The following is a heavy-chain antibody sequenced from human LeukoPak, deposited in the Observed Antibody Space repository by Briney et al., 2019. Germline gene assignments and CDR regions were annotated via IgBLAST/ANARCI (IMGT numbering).Heavy chain of an antibody. J-gene: IGHJ4*02. CDR2: ISVTGGST. D-gene: IGHD1-26*01. Sequence: GGSLRLSCAASGFTFSTYAMSWVRQAPGRGLEWVSAISVTGGSTYSADSVKGRFTISRDNSKNTLYLQMNSLRAEDTAAYYCAKHSRGSFRGASAFDYWGQGTVVTVSS. CDR1: GFTFSTYA. V-gene: IGHV3-23*01. CDR3: AKHSRGSFRGASAFDY.